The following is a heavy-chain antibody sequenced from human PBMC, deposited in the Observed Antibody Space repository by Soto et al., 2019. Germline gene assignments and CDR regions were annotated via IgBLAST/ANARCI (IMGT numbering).Heavy chain of an antibody. CDR2: IIPIFGTA. CDR1: GGTFSSYA. D-gene: IGHD3-9*01. CDR3: ARRDTYYDILTGRYYYGMDV. J-gene: IGHJ6*02. Sequence: GASVKVSCKASGGTFSSYAISWVRQAPGQGLEWMGGIIPIFGTANYAQKFQGRVTITADESTSTAYMELSSLRSEDTAVYYCARRDTYYDILTGRYYYGMDVWGQGTTVTVSS. V-gene: IGHV1-69*13.